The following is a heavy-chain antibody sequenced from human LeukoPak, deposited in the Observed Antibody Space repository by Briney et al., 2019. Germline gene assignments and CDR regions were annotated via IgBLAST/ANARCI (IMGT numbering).Heavy chain of an antibody. CDR1: GGSFSTYY. CDR3: ARVVPAAIPGGYYYYYYMDV. Sequence: SETLSLTCTVSGGSFSTYYWSWIRQPPGKGLEWIGYIYYSGSANYNPSLKSRVTISVDTSKNQFSLKLSSVTAADTAVYYCARVVPAAIPGGYYYYYYMDVWGKGTTVTVSS. CDR2: IYYSGSA. V-gene: IGHV4-59*01. D-gene: IGHD2-2*02. J-gene: IGHJ6*03.